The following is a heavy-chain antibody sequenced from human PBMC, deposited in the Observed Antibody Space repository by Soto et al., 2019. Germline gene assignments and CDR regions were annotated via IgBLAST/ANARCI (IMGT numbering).Heavy chain of an antibody. Sequence: QVHLQESGPGLVKTSETRSLTCTVAGAAISRDHWNWIRQPPGKGLEWIGEYSGRTNYSPSLKSRVTISVDTSKNQFSLKLSSVTAADTAVYFCATYTSDGGGRGYWGQGTLVTVSS. CDR1: GAAISRDH. J-gene: IGHJ4*02. V-gene: IGHV4-59*08. D-gene: IGHD6-19*01. CDR2: EYSGRT. CDR3: ATYTSDGGGRGY.